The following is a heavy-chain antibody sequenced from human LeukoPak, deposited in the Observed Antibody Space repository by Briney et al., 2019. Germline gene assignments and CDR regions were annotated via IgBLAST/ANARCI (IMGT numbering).Heavy chain of an antibody. CDR2: IYYTGRT. D-gene: IGHD5-18*01. V-gene: IGHV4-31*03. J-gene: IGHJ4*02. CDR3: ASAPLGNSFGYMAY. Sequence: PSQTLSLTCTVSGDSISSGGYYWNWIRQHPTEGLEWIGHIYYTGRTTYNPSVKSRVTISADTSKNQFSLMLNSVTAADTAVYFCASAPLGNSFGYMAYWGQGALVTISS. CDR1: GDSISSGGYY.